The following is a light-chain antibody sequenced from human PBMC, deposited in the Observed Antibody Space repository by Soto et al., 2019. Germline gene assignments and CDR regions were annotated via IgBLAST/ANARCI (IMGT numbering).Light chain of an antibody. CDR1: QTVSSNY. CDR2: AAS. CDR3: QLYSTSPKP. Sequence: EIVLTQSPGTLSLSPGERATLSCRASQTVSSNYLAWYQQKPGQAPRLLIYAASTRATGIPDRFSGSGSGTVFTTTISRLQHEDFAVYYYQLYSTSPKPFGQGTKVEIK. J-gene: IGKJ1*01. V-gene: IGKV3-20*01.